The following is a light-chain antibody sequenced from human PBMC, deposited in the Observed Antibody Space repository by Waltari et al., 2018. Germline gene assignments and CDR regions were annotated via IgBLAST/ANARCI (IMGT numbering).Light chain of an antibody. CDR3: ASYTSITIVV. CDR1: RSDVGAYNF. J-gene: IGLJ2*01. V-gene: IGLV2-14*01. CDR2: EVT. Sequence: QSALTQPDSVSGSPGQSITISCSGTRSDVGAYNFVSWYQQHPGQAPKVLIYEVTNRPSGVSNRFSASKSGNTASLTISGLQAEDDADYYCASYTSITIVVFGVGTKLTVL.